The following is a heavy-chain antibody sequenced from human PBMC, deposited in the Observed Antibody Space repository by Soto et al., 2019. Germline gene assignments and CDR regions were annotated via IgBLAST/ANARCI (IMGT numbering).Heavy chain of an antibody. Sequence: SETLSLTCTVSGGSISSYYWSWIRQPPGKGLEWIGYIYYSGSTNYNPSLKSRVTISVDTSKNQFSLKLSSVTAADTAVYYCARAEVAISKYYHYYGKDVSGQGTTVTVSS. CDR2: IYYSGST. J-gene: IGHJ6*02. CDR1: GGSISSYY. V-gene: IGHV4-59*01. D-gene: IGHD2-21*01. CDR3: ARAEVAISKYYHYYGKDV.